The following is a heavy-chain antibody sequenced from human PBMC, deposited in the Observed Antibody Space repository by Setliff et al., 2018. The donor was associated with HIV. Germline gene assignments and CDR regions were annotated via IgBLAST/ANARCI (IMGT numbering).Heavy chain of an antibody. CDR3: ARGGDWTLDY. CDR1: GGSFSNHY. J-gene: IGHJ4*02. CDR2: INPSEST. V-gene: IGHV4-34*01. Sequence: PSETLSLTCAVYGGSFSNHYWTWIRQLPGKGLEWIGEINPSESTHYNPSLKSRVTISVDTSKNQFSLILTSVTAADTAVYYCARGGDWTLDYWGRGSLVTVSS. D-gene: IGHD2-21*02.